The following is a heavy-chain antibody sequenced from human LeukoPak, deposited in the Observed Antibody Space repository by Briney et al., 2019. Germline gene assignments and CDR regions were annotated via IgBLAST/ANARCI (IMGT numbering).Heavy chain of an antibody. Sequence: AGSLRLSCAASGFIFSTYAMHWVRQAPGSGLEWVAVIWYDGSNKYYADSVKGRFTISRDNSKNTLYLQMNSLRAEDTAVYYCARGIAAAGNPNWFDPWGQGTLVTVSS. D-gene: IGHD6-13*01. CDR2: IWYDGSNK. CDR3: ARGIAAAGNPNWFDP. CDR1: GFIFSTYA. V-gene: IGHV3-33*01. J-gene: IGHJ5*02.